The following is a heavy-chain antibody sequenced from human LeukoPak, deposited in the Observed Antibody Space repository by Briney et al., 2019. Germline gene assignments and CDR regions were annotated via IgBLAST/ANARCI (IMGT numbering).Heavy chain of an antibody. CDR1: GGSITNTNY. CDR2: VNLQGST. CDR3: AREGGPYRPLDY. V-gene: IGHV4-4*02. J-gene: IGHJ4*02. Sequence: SGTLSLTCGVSGGSITNTNYWTWVRQPPGKGLEWIGEVNLQGSTNYNPSLMGRVAISVDTSENHISLQLTSVTAADAAMYYCAREGGPYRPLDYSGQGTLVTVSS.